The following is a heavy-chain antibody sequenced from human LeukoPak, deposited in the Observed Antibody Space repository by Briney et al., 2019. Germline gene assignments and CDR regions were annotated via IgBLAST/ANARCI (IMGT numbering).Heavy chain of an antibody. CDR1: GGSFSGYY. CDR3: ARGYYYDSSGYYLYYFDY. V-gene: IGHV4-34*01. Sequence: KSSETLSLTCAVYGGSFSGYYWSWIRQPPGKGLEWIGEINHSGSTNYNPSLKSRVTISVDTSKNQFSLKLSSVTAADTAVYYCARGYYYDSSGYYLYYFDYWGQGTLDTVSS. D-gene: IGHD3-22*01. CDR2: INHSGST. J-gene: IGHJ4*02.